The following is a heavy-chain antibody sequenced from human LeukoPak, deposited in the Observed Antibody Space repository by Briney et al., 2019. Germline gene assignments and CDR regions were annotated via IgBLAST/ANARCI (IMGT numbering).Heavy chain of an antibody. D-gene: IGHD4-11*01. V-gene: IGHV1-2*02. Sequence: ASVKVSCKASGYTFTGYYMHWVRQAPGQGLEWMGWINPNSGGTNYAQKFQGRVTMTRDTSISTAYMELSRLRSDDTAVYYCASRATVTTFNYYYYMDAWGKGTTVTVSS. CDR2: INPNSGGT. CDR1: GYTFTGYY. CDR3: ASRATVTTFNYYYYMDA. J-gene: IGHJ6*03.